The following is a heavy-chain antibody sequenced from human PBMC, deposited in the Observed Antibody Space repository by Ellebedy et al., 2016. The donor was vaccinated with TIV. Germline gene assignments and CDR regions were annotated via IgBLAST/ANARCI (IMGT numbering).Heavy chain of an antibody. CDR3: ARDLMTTVTTRYYYYGMDV. CDR2: INPNSGGT. V-gene: IGHV1-2*04. J-gene: IGHJ6*02. D-gene: IGHD4-17*01. Sequence: ASVKVSXKASGYTFTGYYMHWVRQAPGQGLEWMGWINPNSGGTNYAQKFQGWVTMTRDTSISTAYMELSRLRSDDTAVYYCARDLMTTVTTRYYYYGMDVWGQGTTVTVSS. CDR1: GYTFTGYY.